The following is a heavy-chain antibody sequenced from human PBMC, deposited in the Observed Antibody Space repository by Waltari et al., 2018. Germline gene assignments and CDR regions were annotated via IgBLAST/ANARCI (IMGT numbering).Heavy chain of an antibody. J-gene: IGHJ4*02. V-gene: IGHV3-23*01. CDR1: GLSFSSSS. D-gene: IGHD6-25*01. CDR2: ISGTGDAT. Sequence: EVQLLESGGGLVQPGGYLRLSCAASGLSFSSSSMTWVRQAPGKGLEWVSSISGTGDATFHADSVKGRFSISRDNSKNRLYLQMNSVSAEDTAVSYCAQRLAAVEVNWGQGTLVTVSS. CDR3: AQRLAAVEVN.